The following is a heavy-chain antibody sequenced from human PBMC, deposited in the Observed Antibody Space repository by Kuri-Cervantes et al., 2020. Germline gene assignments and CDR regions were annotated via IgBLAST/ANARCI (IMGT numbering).Heavy chain of an antibody. Sequence: SVKVSCKASGYTFTGYYMHWVRQAPGQGLEWMGGIIPIFGTANYAQKFQGRVTITADESTSTAYMELSSLRSEDTAVYYCAREIAVAGIGYYYYGMDVWGQGTTVTVSS. CDR2: IIPIFGTA. D-gene: IGHD6-19*01. V-gene: IGHV1-69*13. CDR1: GYTFTGYY. J-gene: IGHJ6*02. CDR3: AREIAVAGIGYYYYGMDV.